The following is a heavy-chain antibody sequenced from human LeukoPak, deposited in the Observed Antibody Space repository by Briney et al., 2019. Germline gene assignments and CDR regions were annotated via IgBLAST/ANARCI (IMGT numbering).Heavy chain of an antibody. Sequence: GGSVTLSCAASGFTFSDYYMSWIRQAPGKGLEWVSYISSSGSIISYADSVKGRFTITRDNAKNSLYLQMNSLRAEDTAVYYCARDGLRNYYDSSGYFYDYWGQGTLVTLSS. V-gene: IGHV3-11*01. CDR3: ARDGLRNYYDSSGYFYDY. J-gene: IGHJ4*02. CDR2: ISSSGSII. D-gene: IGHD3-22*01. CDR1: GFTFSDYY.